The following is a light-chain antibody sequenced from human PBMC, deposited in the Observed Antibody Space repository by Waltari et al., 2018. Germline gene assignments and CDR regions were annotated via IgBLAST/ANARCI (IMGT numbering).Light chain of an antibody. CDR2: WAS. CDR3: QQYYSTPRT. Sequence: DIVMTQSPDSLAVSLGERDTINCKSSQSVLYSSNNRNYLAWYQKKPGQPPNLLIYWASTRESGVPDRFSGSGSGTDFTLTISSLQAEDVAVYYCQQYYSTPRTFGQGTKLEIK. V-gene: IGKV4-1*01. CDR1: QSVLYSSNNRNY. J-gene: IGKJ2*01.